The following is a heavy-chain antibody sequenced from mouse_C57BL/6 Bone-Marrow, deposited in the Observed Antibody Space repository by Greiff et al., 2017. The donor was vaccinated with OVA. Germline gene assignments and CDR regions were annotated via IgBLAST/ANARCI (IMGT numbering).Heavy chain of an antibody. CDR2: ISYDGSN. J-gene: IGHJ2*01. CDR1: GYSITSGYY. V-gene: IGHV3-6*01. CDR3: ARGWLPRDY. D-gene: IGHD2-2*01. Sequence: DVKLVESGPGLVKPSQSLSLTCSVTGYSITSGYYWNWIRQFPGNKLEWMGYISYDGSNNYNPSLKNRISITRDTSKNQFFLKWNSVTTEDTATYYCARGWLPRDYWGQGTTLTVSS.